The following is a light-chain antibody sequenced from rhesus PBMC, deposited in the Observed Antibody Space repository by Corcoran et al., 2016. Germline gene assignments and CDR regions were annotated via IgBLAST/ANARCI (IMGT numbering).Light chain of an antibody. CDR2: KAI. CDR1: QGIRNS. J-gene: IGKJ2*01. CDR3: QHGYGTPYS. V-gene: IGKV1-25*01. Sequence: DIQMTQSPSSLSASVGDRVTITCQASQGIRNSLAWYQQKPGKDPKLLIDKAITLESGVPTRFSGSGSGTDFTRTISSLQPEDFASYYCQHGYGTPYSFGQGTKVEIK.